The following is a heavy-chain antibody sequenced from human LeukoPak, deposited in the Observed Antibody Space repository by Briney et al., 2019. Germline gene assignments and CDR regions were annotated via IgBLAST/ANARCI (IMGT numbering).Heavy chain of an antibody. V-gene: IGHV3-64*01. CDR3: ARRALGGTYYFDY. D-gene: IGHD1-26*01. Sequence: GGSLRLSCAASGFTFGSYAMHWVRQAPGKGLEFVSAISNNGGSTYYANSVKGRFTISRDNSKNTLYLQMGSLRAEDMAVYYCARRALGGTYYFDYWGQGTLVTVSS. CDR1: GFTFGSYA. CDR2: ISNNGGST. J-gene: IGHJ4*02.